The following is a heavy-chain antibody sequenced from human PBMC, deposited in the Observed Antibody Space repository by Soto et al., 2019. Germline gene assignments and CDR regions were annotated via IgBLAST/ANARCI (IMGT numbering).Heavy chain of an antibody. CDR3: AKADGPIMTTVTTY. CDR1: GFTFDDYA. J-gene: IGHJ4*02. Sequence: EVQLVESGGGLVQPGRSLRLSCAASGFTFDDYAMHWVRQAPGKGLEWVSGISWNSGSIGYADSVKGRFTISRDNAKNSLYLQMNSLRAEDTALYYCAKADGPIMTTVTTYWGQGTLVTVSS. V-gene: IGHV3-9*01. D-gene: IGHD4-17*01. CDR2: ISWNSGSI.